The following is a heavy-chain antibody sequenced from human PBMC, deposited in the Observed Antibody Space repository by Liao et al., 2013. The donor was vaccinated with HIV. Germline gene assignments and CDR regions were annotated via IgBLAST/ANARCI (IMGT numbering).Heavy chain of an antibody. CDR2: IYISGSTNYT. CDR3: ARGPMSLYSSGWYYFDY. V-gene: IGHV4-4*07. D-gene: IGHD6-19*01. J-gene: IGHJ4*02. Sequence: QVQLKESGPGLVKPSETLSLTCSVSGGSISTDYWSWIRQPAGKGLEWIGRIYISGSTNYTNYNPSLKSRVTMSPDTSKNQFSLKLSSVTAADTAVYYCARGPMSLYSSGWYYFDYWGQGTLVTVSS. CDR1: GGSISTDY.